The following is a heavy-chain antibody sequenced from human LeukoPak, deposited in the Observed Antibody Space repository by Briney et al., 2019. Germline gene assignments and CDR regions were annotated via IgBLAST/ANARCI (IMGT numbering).Heavy chain of an antibody. V-gene: IGHV3-30*01. CDR2: ISYDGGNT. CDR3: GRDSTYYYGSGSSGPHYFDY. J-gene: IGHJ4*02. D-gene: IGHD3-10*01. CDR1: GFTFSSYA. Sequence: GGSLRLSCAASGFTFSSYAMHWVRQTSGKGLEWVAVISYDGGNTYYADSVKGRFTISRDNSKNTLYLQLNSLRAEDTAVYYCGRDSTYYYGSGSSGPHYFDYWGRGTLVTVSP.